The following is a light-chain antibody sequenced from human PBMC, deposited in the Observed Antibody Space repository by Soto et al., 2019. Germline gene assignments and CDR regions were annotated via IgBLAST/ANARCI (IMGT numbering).Light chain of an antibody. CDR1: QSLLYSDGYNY. CDR2: LGS. CDR3: MQALQSPMT. V-gene: IGKV2-28*01. Sequence: EIVMSQSPLSLPVTPGEPASISCRSSQSLLYSDGYNYLDWYLQKPGQPPQLLIYLGSDRASGVPDRFSGSGSGTDFTLKISRVEAEDVGVYYCMQALQSPMTFGQGTKVEIK. J-gene: IGKJ1*01.